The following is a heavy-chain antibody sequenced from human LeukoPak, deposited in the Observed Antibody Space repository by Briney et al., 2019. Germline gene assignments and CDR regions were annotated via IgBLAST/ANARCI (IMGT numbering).Heavy chain of an antibody. CDR1: GFTFNSYS. CDR3: AKVVGPIMGTFDY. CDR2: ISGSGGST. Sequence: PGGSLRLSCAASGFTFNSYSMTWVRQAPGKGLEWVSAISGSGGSTYYADSVKGRFTISRDNSKNTLYLQMNSLRAEDTAVYYCAKVVGPIMGTFDYWGQGTLVTVSS. V-gene: IGHV3-23*01. D-gene: IGHD3-16*01. J-gene: IGHJ4*02.